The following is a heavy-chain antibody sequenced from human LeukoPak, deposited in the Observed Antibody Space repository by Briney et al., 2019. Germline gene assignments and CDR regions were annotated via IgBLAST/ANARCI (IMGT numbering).Heavy chain of an antibody. V-gene: IGHV2-5*02. D-gene: IGHD3-9*01. J-gene: IGHJ4*02. CDR1: GFSLSNSGVS. Sequence: SGPTLVNPTQTLTLTCTFSGFSLSNSGVSVGWIRQPPAKALEWLALTYWDDDKPYSPSLKSRPTITKDTSKNQVVLTKTNMDPVDTATYYCAHYDILTGYYVMSWGQGTLVTVSS. CDR2: TYWDDDK. CDR3: AHYDILTGYYVMS.